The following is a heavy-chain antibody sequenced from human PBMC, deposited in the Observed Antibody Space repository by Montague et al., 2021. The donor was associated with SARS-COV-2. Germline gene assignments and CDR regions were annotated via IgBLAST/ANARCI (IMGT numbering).Heavy chain of an antibody. V-gene: IGHV3-30-3*01. D-gene: IGHD2-15*01. CDR1: GFTFSSYA. J-gene: IGHJ3*02. CDR3: AREIIAPDAFDI. Sequence: SLRLSCAASGFTFSSYAMHWVRQAPGKGLEWVAVISYDGSNKYYADSVKGRFTISRDNSKNTLYLQMNNLRAEDTAVYYCAREIIAPDAFDIWGQGTMVTVSS. CDR2: ISYDGSNK.